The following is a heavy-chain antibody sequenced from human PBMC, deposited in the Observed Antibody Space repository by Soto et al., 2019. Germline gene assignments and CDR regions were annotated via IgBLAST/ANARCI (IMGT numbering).Heavy chain of an antibody. J-gene: IGHJ4*02. CDR1: GGSFSGYY. Sequence: SSETLSLTCAVYGGSFSGYYWSWIRQPPGRGLEWIGEINHSGSTNYNPSLKSRVTISVDTSKNQFSLKLSSVTAADTAVYYCARVPRVVTATHPFDYWGQGTLVTVSS. D-gene: IGHD2-21*02. CDR2: INHSGST. CDR3: ARVPRVVTATHPFDY. V-gene: IGHV4-34*01.